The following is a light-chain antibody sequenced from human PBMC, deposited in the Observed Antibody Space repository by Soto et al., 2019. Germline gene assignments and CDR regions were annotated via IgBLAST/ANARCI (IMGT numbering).Light chain of an antibody. CDR1: QGISSY. CDR3: QQLYSYPYT. J-gene: IGKJ2*01. CDR2: AAS. V-gene: IGKV1-9*01. Sequence: IQLTQSPSSLSASVGDRVTITCRASQGISSYLAWYQQKPGKAPKLLIYAASTLQSGVPSRFSCSGSGTDFTRTISSLQPEDFAAYYCQQLYSYPYTFGQGTKLEIK.